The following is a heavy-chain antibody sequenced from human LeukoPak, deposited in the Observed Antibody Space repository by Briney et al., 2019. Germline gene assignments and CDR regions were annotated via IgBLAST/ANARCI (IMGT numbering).Heavy chain of an antibody. CDR1: GFTFSSSA. Sequence: GGSLRLSCAASGFTFSSSAMNWVRQAPGKGLEWVAVISYDGSNKYYADSVKGRFTISRDNSKNTLYLQMNSLRAEDTAVYYCARDAGVRGVIYYYYGMDVWGQGTTVTVSS. CDR3: ARDAGVRGVIYYYYGMDV. D-gene: IGHD3-10*01. V-gene: IGHV3-30-3*01. J-gene: IGHJ6*02. CDR2: ISYDGSNK.